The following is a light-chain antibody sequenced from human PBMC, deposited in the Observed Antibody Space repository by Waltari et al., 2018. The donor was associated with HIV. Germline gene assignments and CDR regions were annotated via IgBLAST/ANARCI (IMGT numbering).Light chain of an antibody. V-gene: IGLV1-47*01. CDR2: RNN. Sequence: QSVLTQTPSASGTPGQRVTISCSGRSLKLGSNYVYWYQQLPGTAPKLLIYRNNQRPSGVPDRFSGSKSGTSASLAISGLRSEDEADYYCAAWDNSLSVLVVFGGGTKLTVL. CDR3: AAWDNSLSVLVV. J-gene: IGLJ2*01. CDR1: SLKLGSNY.